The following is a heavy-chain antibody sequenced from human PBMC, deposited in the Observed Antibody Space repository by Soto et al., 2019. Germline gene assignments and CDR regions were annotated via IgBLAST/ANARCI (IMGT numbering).Heavy chain of an antibody. J-gene: IGHJ6*02. CDR2: ISHTGTT. D-gene: IGHD4-17*01. Sequence: SETLSLTCLVSGFPISSPYSWGWIRQPPGKGLEWICSISHTGTTSYSPSLTTRLSISVDTSKKQVSLKLTSVTAADTAVYFCARVTMVIRDSDNFGVDXWGHGTTVTVS. CDR1: GFPISSPYS. CDR3: ARVTMVIRDSDNFGVDX. V-gene: IGHV4-38-2*02.